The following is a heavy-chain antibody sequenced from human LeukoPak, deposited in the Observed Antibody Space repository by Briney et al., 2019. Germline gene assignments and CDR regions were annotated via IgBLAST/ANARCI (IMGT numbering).Heavy chain of an antibody. V-gene: IGHV4-31*03. J-gene: IGHJ5*02. Sequence: SETLSLTCTVSGGSFSGGDYYWSWMRQRPGKGLEGIGYIYYSSCTYYNPSLKSRVTILVDTSKNQFSLKLSSVAAADTAVYYGARDPGGTGWFDPWGQGTLVTVSS. CDR3: ARDPGGTGWFDP. CDR2: IYYSSCT. D-gene: IGHD1-1*01. CDR1: GGSFSGGDYY.